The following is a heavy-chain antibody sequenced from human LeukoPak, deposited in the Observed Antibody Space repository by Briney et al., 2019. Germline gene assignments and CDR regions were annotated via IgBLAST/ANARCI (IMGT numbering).Heavy chain of an antibody. J-gene: IGHJ4*02. CDR2: MNPNSGNT. D-gene: IGHD3-22*01. Sequence: VASVKVSCKASGYTFTSYDTNWVRQATGQGLEWMGWMNPNSGNTGYAQKFQGRVTMTRNTSISTAYMELSSLRSEDTAVYYCARGGVVSYYDSSGYYPPDYWGQGTLVTVSS. CDR1: GYTFTSYD. V-gene: IGHV1-8*01. CDR3: ARGGVVSYYDSSGYYPPDY.